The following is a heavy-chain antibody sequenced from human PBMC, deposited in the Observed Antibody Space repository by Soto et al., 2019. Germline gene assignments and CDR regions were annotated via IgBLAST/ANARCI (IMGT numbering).Heavy chain of an antibody. CDR2: ISAYNGNT. D-gene: IGHD6-6*01. Sequence: QVQLVQSGAEVKKPGASVKVSCKASGYTFTSYGISWVRQAPGQGLEWMGWISAYNGNTNYAQKLHGRVTKTTDTSTSTAYMELRSLRSDDTAVYYCARVGTGAARPIDYYYYYGMDVWGQGTTVTVSS. CDR1: GYTFTSYG. V-gene: IGHV1-18*01. CDR3: ARVGTGAARPIDYYYYYGMDV. J-gene: IGHJ6*02.